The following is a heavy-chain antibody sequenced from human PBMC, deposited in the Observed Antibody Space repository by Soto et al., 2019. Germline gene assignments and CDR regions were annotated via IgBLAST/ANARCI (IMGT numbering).Heavy chain of an antibody. CDR3: ARDDHTYGVY. V-gene: IGHV3-11*01. CDR1: GFSFRDYF. J-gene: IGHJ4*02. CDR2: IGPYGNSI. D-gene: IGHD2-21*01. Sequence: GESLKISCAASGFSFRDYFMSWLRQAPGKGLEWVSYIGPYGNSIYYADSVKGRFTISRDDATKSLHLHMNSLRTDDTAVYYCARDDHTYGVYWGQGTPVTVS.